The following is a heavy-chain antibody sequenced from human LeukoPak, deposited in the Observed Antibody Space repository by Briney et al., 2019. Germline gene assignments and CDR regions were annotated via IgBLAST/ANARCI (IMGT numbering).Heavy chain of an antibody. Sequence: GGSLRLSCAASGFTFSSYSMNWVRQAPGKGLEWVSSISSSSSYIYYADSVKGRFTISRDNAKNSLYLQMNSLRAEDTAVYYCARDLEGYCGGDCEFDYWGQGTLVTVSS. J-gene: IGHJ4*02. CDR2: ISSSSSYI. CDR1: GFTFSSYS. D-gene: IGHD2-21*02. CDR3: ARDLEGYCGGDCEFDY. V-gene: IGHV3-21*01.